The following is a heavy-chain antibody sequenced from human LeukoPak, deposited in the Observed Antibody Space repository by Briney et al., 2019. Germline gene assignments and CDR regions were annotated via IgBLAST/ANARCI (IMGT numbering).Heavy chain of an antibody. V-gene: IGHV3-11*05. Sequence: GGSLRLSCAASGFTFSDYYMTWVRQAAGKGLEWVSYISGSSGDINYSDSVKGRFTISRDNAKNSLYLQMNSLRAEDTAVYYCTRDPRRLDYLGQGTLVTVSP. CDR3: TRDPRRLDY. CDR1: GFTFSDYY. J-gene: IGHJ4*02. CDR2: ISGSSGDI.